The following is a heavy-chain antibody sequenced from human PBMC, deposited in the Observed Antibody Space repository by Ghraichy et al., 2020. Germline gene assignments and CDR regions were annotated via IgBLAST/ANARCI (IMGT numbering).Heavy chain of an antibody. D-gene: IGHD2-2*01. V-gene: IGHV3-23*01. CDR2: ISGSGGST. Sequence: GESLNISCAASGFTFSSYAMSWVRQAPGKGLEWVSAISGSGGSTYYADSVKGRFTISRDNSKNTLYLQMNSLRAEDTAVYYCANVPNPPRYCSSTSCYPEYYYYGMDVWGQGTTVTVSS. J-gene: IGHJ6*02. CDR3: ANVPNPPRYCSSTSCYPEYYYYGMDV. CDR1: GFTFSSYA.